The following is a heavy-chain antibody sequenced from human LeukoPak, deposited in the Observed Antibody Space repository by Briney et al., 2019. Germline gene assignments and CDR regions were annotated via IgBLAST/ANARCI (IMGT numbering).Heavy chain of an antibody. V-gene: IGHV3-30-3*01. CDR3: ARGATVITMTVVVITEYYFDY. J-gene: IGHJ4*02. D-gene: IGHD3-22*01. CDR2: ISYDGSNK. Sequence: GGSLRLSCAASGFTFSSYAMHWVRQAPGKGLEWVAVISYDGSNKYYADSVKGRFTISRDNSKNTLYLQMNSLRAEDTAVYYCARGATVITMTVVVITEYYFDYWGQGTLVTVSS. CDR1: GFTFSSYA.